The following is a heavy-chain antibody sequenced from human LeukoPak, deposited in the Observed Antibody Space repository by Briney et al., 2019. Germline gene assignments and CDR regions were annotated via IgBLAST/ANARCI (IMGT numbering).Heavy chain of an antibody. V-gene: IGHV2-5*02. CDR2: HYLDGDK. J-gene: IGHJ4*02. CDR3: AHRQQIAAAGVLNSAFDS. Sequence: SGPTLLNPTPAFTLTCTFSGLSRSTSGVGVDWIRQPPGKTLESHALHYLDGDKSYSPSLKSSPTHTKDTSQSQVVLTMTNMDPVDTATYYCAHRQQIAAAGVLNSAFDSWGQGTLVTVSS. CDR1: GLSRSTSGVG. D-gene: IGHD6-13*01.